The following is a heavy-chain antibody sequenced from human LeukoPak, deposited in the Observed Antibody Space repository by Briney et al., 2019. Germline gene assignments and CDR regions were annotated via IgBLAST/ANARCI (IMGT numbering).Heavy chain of an antibody. CDR2: IYHSGST. CDR1: GGSFSSGNYY. J-gene: IGHJ4*02. CDR3: ARSDGDSSHFDY. D-gene: IGHD4-17*01. V-gene: IGHV4-61*02. Sequence: PSQTLSLTCTVSGGSFSSGNYYWNWIRQPAGKGLEWIGSIYHSGSTYYNPSLKSRVTISVDTSKNQFSLKLSSVTAADTAVYYCARSDGDSSHFDYWGQGTLVTVSS.